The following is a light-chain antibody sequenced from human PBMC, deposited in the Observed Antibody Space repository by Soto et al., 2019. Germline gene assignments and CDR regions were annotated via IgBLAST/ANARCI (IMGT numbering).Light chain of an antibody. V-gene: IGKV1-27*01. Sequence: DIEMTQSPSSLSASLGDTVTITCRVSQGIGNFLAWYQQKPGDVPKLLIYAASTVQSGGPSRFSGSGSGTDFTLTISSLQPEDVATYFCHRYNSVPLTFGGGTKVDIK. CDR3: HRYNSVPLT. CDR2: AAS. J-gene: IGKJ4*01. CDR1: QGIGNF.